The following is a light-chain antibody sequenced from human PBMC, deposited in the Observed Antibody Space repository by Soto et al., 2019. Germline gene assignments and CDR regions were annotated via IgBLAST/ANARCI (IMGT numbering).Light chain of an antibody. CDR2: AAI. CDR1: QSISTY. J-gene: IGKJ1*01. CDR3: QKTYINSRK. V-gene: IGKV1-39*01. Sequence: DIHMTQSPSSLSASVGYRITITCRASQSISTYLNWYQQKPGKAPKLLIFAAISLQSGVPSRFSGRGSGTDFTLTISSLQPEDFATYSCQKTYINSRKFGQGTKVDIK.